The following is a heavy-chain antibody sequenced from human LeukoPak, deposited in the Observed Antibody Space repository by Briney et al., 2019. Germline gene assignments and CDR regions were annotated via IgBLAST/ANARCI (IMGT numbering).Heavy chain of an antibody. V-gene: IGHV4-39*07. CDR1: GGSISSDNFY. CDR2: VYYDGSP. J-gene: IGHJ5*02. CDR3: ARVNDCRPSSCFSRWFDP. Sequence: SETLSLTCTVSGGSISSDNFYWGWIRQPPGKGLEWIGSVYYDGSPHYTPSLTSRVTVSVDRSKNQFSLNLNSVTAADTAVYYCARVNDCRPSSCFSRWFDPWGQGTPVTVSS. D-gene: IGHD1-1*01.